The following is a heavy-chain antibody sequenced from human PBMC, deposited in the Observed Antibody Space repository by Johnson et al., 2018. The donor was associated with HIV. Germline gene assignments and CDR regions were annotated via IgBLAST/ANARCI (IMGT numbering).Heavy chain of an antibody. CDR2: ILYDGSKK. CDR3: AKDMSSGSYFGEWDHDAFDI. V-gene: IGHV3-30*02. J-gene: IGHJ3*02. D-gene: IGHD1-26*01. CDR1: GFTFRSYG. Sequence: VQLVESGGGVVQPGGSLRLSCAASGFTFRSYGLNWVRQAPGKGLEWVALILYDGSKKYYEESVKGRFTISRDNSKNILYLQMNSLRAEDTALYWCAKDMSSGSYFGEWDHDAFDIWGQGTMVTVSS.